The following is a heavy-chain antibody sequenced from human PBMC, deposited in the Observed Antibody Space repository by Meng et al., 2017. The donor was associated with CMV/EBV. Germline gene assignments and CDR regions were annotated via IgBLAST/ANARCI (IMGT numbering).Heavy chain of an antibody. CDR3: ARDWDAILYCSSTSCYFGGTQSFYYYGMDV. J-gene: IGHJ6*02. CDR1: GGTFSSYT. D-gene: IGHD2-2*01. V-gene: IGHV1-69*04. Sequence: SVEVSCKASGGTFSSYTISWVRQAPGQGLEWMGRIIPILGIANYAQKFQGRVTITADKSTSTAYMELSSLRSEDTAVYYCARDWDAILYCSSTSCYFGGTQSFYYYGMDVWGQGTTVTVSS. CDR2: IIPILGIA.